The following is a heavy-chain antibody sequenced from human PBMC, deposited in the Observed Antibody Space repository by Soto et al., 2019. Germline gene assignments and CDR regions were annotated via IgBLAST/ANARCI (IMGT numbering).Heavy chain of an antibody. D-gene: IGHD3-9*01. V-gene: IGHV1-24*01. J-gene: IGHJ4*02. CDR3: ATRFSPSGGYDILTGYPPYYFDY. CDR2: FDPEDGET. Sequence: ASVKVSCKVSGYTLTELSVHWVRQAPGKGLEWMGGFDPEDGETIYAQKFQGRVTMTEDTSTDTAYMELSSLRSEDTAVYYCATRFSPSGGYDILTGYPPYYFDYWGQGTLVTVSS. CDR1: GYTLTELS.